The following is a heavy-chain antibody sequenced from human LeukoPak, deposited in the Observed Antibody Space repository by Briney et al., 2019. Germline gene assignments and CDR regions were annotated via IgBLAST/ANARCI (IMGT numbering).Heavy chain of an antibody. CDR1: GYTFTSYY. J-gene: IGHJ4*02. V-gene: IGHV1-46*01. CDR2: INPSGGST. Sequence: GASVTVSCTASGYTFTSYYMHWVRQAPGQGLEWMGIINPSGGSTSYAQKFQGRVTMTRDTSTSTVYMELSSLRSEDTAVYCCARVPDYVWGSYRYEGDYWGQGTLVTVSS. D-gene: IGHD3-16*02. CDR3: ARVPDYVWGSYRYEGDY.